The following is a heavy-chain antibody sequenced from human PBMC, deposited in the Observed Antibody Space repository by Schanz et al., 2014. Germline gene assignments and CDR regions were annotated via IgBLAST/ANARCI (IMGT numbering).Heavy chain of an antibody. V-gene: IGHV4-61*02. D-gene: IGHD3-10*01. CDR1: GGSISSGSYY. Sequence: QVQLQESGPGLVKPSQTLSLTCTVSGGSISSGSYYWSWIRQPAGKGLEWIGRIYSTGSTNYNPSLKIRVTISKATPKNQSSLRLPSVTAADTAVYYCARDMVENWFDSWGQGTLVTVSS. CDR2: IYSTGST. J-gene: IGHJ5*01. CDR3: ARDMVENWFDS.